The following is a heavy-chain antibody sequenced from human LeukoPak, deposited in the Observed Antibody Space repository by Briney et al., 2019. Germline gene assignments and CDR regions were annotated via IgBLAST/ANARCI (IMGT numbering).Heavy chain of an antibody. CDR3: AKGQAAVMALDI. D-gene: IGHD2-21*01. CDR2: ISGSGGNT. J-gene: IGHJ3*02. Sequence: GGSLRLSCAASGFNISGYAMIWVPQAPGKGLEWVSTISGSGGNTYYADSVKGRFTISRDNSKNTLYLQVNSLRAEDTAVYYCAKGQAAVMALDIWGQGTMVTVSS. V-gene: IGHV3-23*01. CDR1: GFNISGYA.